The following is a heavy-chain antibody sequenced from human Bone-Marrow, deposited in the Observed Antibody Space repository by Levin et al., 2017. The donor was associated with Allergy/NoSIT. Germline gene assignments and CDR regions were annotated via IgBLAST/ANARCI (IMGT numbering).Heavy chain of an antibody. CDR1: GYTFTGYY. CDR3: ARGVTPGRSLYYGMDV. D-gene: IGHD5-18*01. Sequence: SGESLKISCKASGYTFTGYYMHWVRQAPGQGLEWMGRINPNSGGTNYAQKFQGRVTMTRDTSISTAYMELSRLRSDDTAVYYCARGVTPGRSLYYGMDVWGQGTTVTVSS. V-gene: IGHV1-2*06. CDR2: INPNSGGT. J-gene: IGHJ6*02.